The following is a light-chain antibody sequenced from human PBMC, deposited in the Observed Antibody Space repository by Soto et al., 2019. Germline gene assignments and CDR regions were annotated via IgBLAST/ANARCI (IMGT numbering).Light chain of an antibody. J-gene: IGKJ5*01. CDR2: DAS. V-gene: IGKV1-9*01. CDR1: QGISSD. Sequence: IQLTHSPSSLSASVGVRVTITCRASQGISSDLAWYRQKPGKAPKLLIYDASTLQSGVPSRFNGSGSETDLTLPISNLQPEDFATYCCQQLNAYPITFGQGTRQEIK. CDR3: QQLNAYPIT.